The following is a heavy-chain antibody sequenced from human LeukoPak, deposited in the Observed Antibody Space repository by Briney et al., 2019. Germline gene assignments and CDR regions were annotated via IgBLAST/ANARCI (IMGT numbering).Heavy chain of an antibody. CDR1: GGSISSGSYY. CDR2: IYTSGST. D-gene: IGHD3-3*01. V-gene: IGHV4-61*02. Sequence: SETLSLTCTVSGGSISSGSYYWSWIRQPAGKGLEWIGRIYTSGSTNYNPSLKSRVTISVDTSKNQFSLRLSSVTAADTAVYYCARATYYEFWSGWFDPWGQGTLVTVSS. J-gene: IGHJ5*02. CDR3: ARATYYEFWSGWFDP.